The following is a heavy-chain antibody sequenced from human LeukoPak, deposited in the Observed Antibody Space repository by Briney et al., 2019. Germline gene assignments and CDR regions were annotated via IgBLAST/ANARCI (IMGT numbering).Heavy chain of an antibody. CDR2: ISAYNGNT. D-gene: IGHD3-22*01. CDR1: GYTFTSYG. Sequence: ASVKVSCKASGYTFTSYGISWVRQAPGQGLEWMGWISAYNGNTNYAQRLQGRVTMTTDTSTSTAYMELRSLRSDDTAVYYCARDSGPGYYYDSSGYYFDYWGQGTLVTVSS. CDR3: ARDSGPGYYYDSSGYYFDY. J-gene: IGHJ4*02. V-gene: IGHV1-18*01.